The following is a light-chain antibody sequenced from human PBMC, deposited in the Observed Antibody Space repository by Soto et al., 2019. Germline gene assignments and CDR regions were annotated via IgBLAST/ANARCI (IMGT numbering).Light chain of an antibody. CDR3: QQLNSYLSLT. Sequence: IQLTQSPSSLSASVGDRVTITCRASQGISSYLAWYQQKPGKAPKLLIYGASTLQNGVPSRFSGSGSGTDFTLTISSLQPEDCATYYCQQLNSYLSLTFGGGTKVEIK. J-gene: IGKJ4*01. V-gene: IGKV1-9*01. CDR1: QGISSY. CDR2: GAS.